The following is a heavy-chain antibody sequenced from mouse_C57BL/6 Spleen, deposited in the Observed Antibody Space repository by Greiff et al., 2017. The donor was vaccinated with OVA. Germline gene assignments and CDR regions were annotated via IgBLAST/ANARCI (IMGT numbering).Heavy chain of an antibody. Sequence: EVKLMESGPELVKPGASVKISCKASGYSFTGYYMNWVKQSPEKSLEWIGEINPSTGGTTYNQKFKAKATLTVDKSSSTAYMQLKSLTSEDSAVYYCASVQLRLRRALDYWGQGTTLTVSS. J-gene: IGHJ2*01. V-gene: IGHV1-42*01. D-gene: IGHD3-2*02. CDR2: INPSTGGT. CDR1: GYSFTGYY. CDR3: ASVQLRLRRALDY.